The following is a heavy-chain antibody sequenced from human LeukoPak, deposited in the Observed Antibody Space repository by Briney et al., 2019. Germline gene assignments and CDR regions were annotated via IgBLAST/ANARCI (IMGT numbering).Heavy chain of an antibody. CDR1: GGSISSSSYY. D-gene: IGHD3-22*01. V-gene: IGHV4-39*07. CDR3: ARDYYDSSGYYPLSAFDI. Sequence: PSETLSLTCTVSGGSISSSSYYWGWIRQPPGKGLEWIGSIYYSGSTYYNPSLKSRVTISVDTSKNQFSLKLSSVTAANTAVYYCARDYYDSSGYYPLSAFDIWGQGTMVTVSS. CDR2: IYYSGST. J-gene: IGHJ3*02.